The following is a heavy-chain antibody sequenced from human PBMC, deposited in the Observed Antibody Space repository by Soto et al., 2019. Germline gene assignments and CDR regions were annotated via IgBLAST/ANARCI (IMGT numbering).Heavy chain of an antibody. Sequence: ASVKVSCKASGYTFTGYYMHWVRQAPGQGLEWMGWINPNSGGTNYAQKFQGWVTMTRDTPISTAYMELSRLRSDDTAVYYCARDRSRSRGLDYYYGMDVWGQGTTVTVSS. CDR3: ARDRSRSRGLDYYYGMDV. D-gene: IGHD1-26*01. CDR2: INPNSGGT. CDR1: GYTFTGYY. V-gene: IGHV1-2*04. J-gene: IGHJ6*02.